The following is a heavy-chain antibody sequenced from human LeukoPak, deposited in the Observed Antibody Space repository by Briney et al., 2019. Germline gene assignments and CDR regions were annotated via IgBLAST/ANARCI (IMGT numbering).Heavy chain of an antibody. D-gene: IGHD3-10*01. Sequence: ASVKVSCKASGYTFTSYYMHWVRQAPGQGLEWMGIINPSGGSTSYAQKFQGRVTMTRDTSTSTVYMELSSLRSEDTAVYYCARDLRYYYGSGSYTFYYYYYMDVWGKGTTVTISS. V-gene: IGHV1-46*01. CDR3: ARDLRYYYGSGSYTFYYYYYMDV. J-gene: IGHJ6*03. CDR1: GYTFTSYY. CDR2: INPSGGST.